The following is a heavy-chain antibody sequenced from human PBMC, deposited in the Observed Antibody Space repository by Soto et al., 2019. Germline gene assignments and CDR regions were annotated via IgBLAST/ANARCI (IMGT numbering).Heavy chain of an antibody. D-gene: IGHD1-1*01. V-gene: IGHV1-8*01. CDR2: MNPNSGNT. J-gene: IGHJ6*02. CDR1: GYTFTSYD. Sequence: QVQLVQSGAEVKKPGASVKVSCKASGYTFTSYDINWVRQATGDGLEWMGWMNPNSGNTHYAQKFRGRGTMPRNTSITTAYMELSSLRSEDTAVYYCARERTGTTRMDVWGQGTTVTVSS. CDR3: ARERTGTTRMDV.